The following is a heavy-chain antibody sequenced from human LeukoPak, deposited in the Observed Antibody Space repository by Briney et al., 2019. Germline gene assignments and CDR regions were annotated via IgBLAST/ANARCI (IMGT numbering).Heavy chain of an antibody. J-gene: IGHJ4*02. CDR1: GFTFSSYS. V-gene: IGHV3-21*01. D-gene: IGHD3-22*01. Sequence: PGGSLRLSCAASGFTFSSYSMNWVRQAPGKGLERVSSISSSSSYIYYADSVKGRFTISRDNAKNSLYLQMNSLRAEDTAVYYCARGYDYYDSSSYHDYWGQGTLVTVSS. CDR3: ARGYDYYDSSSYHDY. CDR2: ISSSSSYI.